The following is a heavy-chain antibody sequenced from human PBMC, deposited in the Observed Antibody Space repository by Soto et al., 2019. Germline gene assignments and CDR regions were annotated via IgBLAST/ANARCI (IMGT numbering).Heavy chain of an antibody. Sequence: ASVKVSCKDSGLPFSNYGFSWVRQAPGQGLEWMGWISANNENTNYAQELQGRVTMTTDASTSTASLEDRNLRSDDTAVYYCARLTWEFDTSSPLDYWGQGTLVTVSS. CDR1: GLPFSNYG. CDR2: ISANNENT. CDR3: ARLTWEFDTSSPLDY. J-gene: IGHJ4*02. V-gene: IGHV1-18*04. D-gene: IGHD6-13*01.